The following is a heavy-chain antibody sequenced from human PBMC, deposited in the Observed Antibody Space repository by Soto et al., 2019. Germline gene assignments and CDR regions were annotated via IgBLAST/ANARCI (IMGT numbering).Heavy chain of an antibody. J-gene: IGHJ5*02. Sequence: QVQLVESGGGVVQPGRSLRLSCAASGFTFSNYGMHWVRQAPGKGLEWVAVISYDGNNKYYADSVKGRFTISRDNSNNTLCLQMSSLRADDTAVYYCAKEYLAFEGKYYDTWGQGTLVTVSS. CDR3: AKEYLAFEGKYYDT. V-gene: IGHV3-30*18. D-gene: IGHD3-22*01. CDR1: GFTFSNYG. CDR2: ISYDGNNK.